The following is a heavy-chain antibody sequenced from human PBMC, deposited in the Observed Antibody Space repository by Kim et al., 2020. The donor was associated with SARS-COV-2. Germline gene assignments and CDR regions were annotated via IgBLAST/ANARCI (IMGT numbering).Heavy chain of an antibody. D-gene: IGHD6-13*01. CDR2: INTNTGNP. CDR3: ARDLDSSSWYNPRYYYGMDV. CDR1: GYTFTSYA. V-gene: IGHV7-4-1*01. Sequence: ASVKVSCKASGYTFTSYAMNWVRQAPGQGLEWMGWINTNTGNPTYAQGFTGRFVFSLDTSVSTAYLQICSLKAEDTAVYYCARDLDSSSWYNPRYYYGMDVWGQGTTVTVSS. J-gene: IGHJ6*02.